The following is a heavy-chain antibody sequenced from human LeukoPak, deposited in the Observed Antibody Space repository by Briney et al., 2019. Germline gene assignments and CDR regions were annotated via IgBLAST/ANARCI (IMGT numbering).Heavy chain of an antibody. CDR1: GGSISSGDYY. J-gene: IGHJ2*01. V-gene: IGHV4-30-4*01. CDR2: IYYSGST. D-gene: IGHD3-16*02. CDR3: ARDRPGVIVDYWSLGRYFDL. Sequence: PSETLSLTCTVSGGSISSGDYYWSWIRQPPGKGLEWIGYIYYSGSTYYNPSLKSRVTISVDTSKNQFSLKLSSVTAADTAVYYCARDRPGVIVDYWSLGRYFDLWGRGTLVTVSS.